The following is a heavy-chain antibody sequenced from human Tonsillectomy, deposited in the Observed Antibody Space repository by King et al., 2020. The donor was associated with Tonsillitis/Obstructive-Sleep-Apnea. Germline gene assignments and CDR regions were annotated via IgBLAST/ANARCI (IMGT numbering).Heavy chain of an antibody. CDR2: VSSSSSPI. V-gene: IGHV3-48*02. J-gene: IGHJ4*02. CDR1: GFTFSSYG. CDR3: ARGLSPRGGPGGY. Sequence: VQLVDSGGDLVQPGGSLKLSCAASGFTFSSYGMNWVRQAPWKGREWVSYVSSSSSPIYYADSVKGRFTISRDNAKNSLYLQMNSLRDEDTAMYYCARGLSPRGGPGGYWGQGTLVTVSS. D-gene: IGHD3-10*01.